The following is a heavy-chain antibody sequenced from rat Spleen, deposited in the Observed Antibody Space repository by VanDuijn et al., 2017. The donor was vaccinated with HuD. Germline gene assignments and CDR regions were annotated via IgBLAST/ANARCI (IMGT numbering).Heavy chain of an antibody. CDR1: GFTFSNYY. J-gene: IGHJ3*01. Sequence: EVQLVESGGGLVQPGRSLKLSCAASGFTFSNYYMAWVRQAPTKGLEWVAYISTGGHTYYRDSVKGRFTISRDNAKSTLYLQMDSLRSEDTATYSCTTGPFAYWGQGTLVTVSS. CDR2: ISTGGHT. V-gene: IGHV5-27*01. CDR3: TTGPFAY.